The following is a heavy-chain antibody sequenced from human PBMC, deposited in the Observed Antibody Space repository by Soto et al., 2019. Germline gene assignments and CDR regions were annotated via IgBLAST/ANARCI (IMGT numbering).Heavy chain of an antibody. CDR2: INHSGST. Sequence: ETLSLTCAGYGASFSGYYWSWIRQPPGKGLEWIGEINHSGSTNYNPSLKSRVTISVDTSMKQFSLKLTSVTAADTDVYYCATGPRGWFDPWGQGTLVTVSS. V-gene: IGHV4-34*01. J-gene: IGHJ5*02. D-gene: IGHD1-1*01. CDR3: ATGPRGWFDP. CDR1: GASFSGYY.